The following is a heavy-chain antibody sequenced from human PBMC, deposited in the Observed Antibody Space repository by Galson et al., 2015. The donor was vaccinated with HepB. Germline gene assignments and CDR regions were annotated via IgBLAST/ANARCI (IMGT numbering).Heavy chain of an antibody. V-gene: IGHV1-3*01. Sequence: SVKVSCKASGYTFTSYAMHWVRQAPGQRLEWMGWINAGNGNTKYSQKFQGRVTITRDTSASTAYMELSSLRSEDTAVYYCARGPTNTMIVVFGGLRDAFDIWGQGTMVTVSS. CDR3: ARGPTNTMIVVFGGLRDAFDI. J-gene: IGHJ3*02. D-gene: IGHD3-22*01. CDR1: GYTFTSYA. CDR2: INAGNGNT.